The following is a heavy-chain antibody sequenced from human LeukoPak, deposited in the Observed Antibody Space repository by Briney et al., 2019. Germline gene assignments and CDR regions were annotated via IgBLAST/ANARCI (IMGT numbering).Heavy chain of an antibody. CDR3: AREGGPYRPLDY. Sequence: SETLSLTCGVSGGSISNTNWWTWVRQPPGKGLEWSGEINLQGSTNYNPSLKSRVAISVDKSENHISLKLTSVTAADTAVYYCAREGGPYRPLDYSGQGTLVTVAS. CDR1: GGSISNTNW. CDR2: INLQGST. J-gene: IGHJ4*02. V-gene: IGHV4-4*02.